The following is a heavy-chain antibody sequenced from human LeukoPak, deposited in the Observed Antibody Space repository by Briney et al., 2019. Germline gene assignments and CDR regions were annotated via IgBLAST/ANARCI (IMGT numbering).Heavy chain of an antibody. D-gene: IGHD6-13*01. CDR2: IIAYNGNT. CDR3: AREGSSSWYARLRYMDV. J-gene: IGHJ6*03. Sequence: VKVSCKASGYTFTSYGISWVRQAPGQGLEWMGWIIAYNGNTNYAQKLQGRVTMTTDTSTSTAYMELRSLRSDDTAVYYCAREGSSSWYARLRYMDVWGKGTTATVSS. V-gene: IGHV1-18*01. CDR1: GYTFTSYG.